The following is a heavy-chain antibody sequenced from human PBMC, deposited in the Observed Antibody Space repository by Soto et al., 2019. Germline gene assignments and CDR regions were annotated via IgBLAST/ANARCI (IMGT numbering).Heavy chain of an antibody. CDR2: IYYSGST. Sequence: SETLSLTCTVSGGSISSYYWSWIRQPPGKGLEWIGYIYYSGSTNYNPSLKSRVTISVDTSKNQFSLKLSSVTAADTAVYYCARDPSIVVVTGRLYYYYGMDVWGQGTTVTVSS. CDR1: GGSISSYY. CDR3: ARDPSIVVVTGRLYYYYGMDV. V-gene: IGHV4-59*01. J-gene: IGHJ6*02. D-gene: IGHD2-21*02.